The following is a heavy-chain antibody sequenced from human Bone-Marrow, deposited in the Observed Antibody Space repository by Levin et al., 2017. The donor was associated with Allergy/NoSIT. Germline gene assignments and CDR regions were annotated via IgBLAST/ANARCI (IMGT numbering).Heavy chain of an antibody. V-gene: IGHV4-61*01. CDR2: VYYSGIT. CDR1: GGSVSNGLYY. D-gene: IGHD2-21*01. J-gene: IGHJ4*02. Sequence: PSETLSLTCTVSGGSVSNGLYYWSWIRQPPGTGLEWIGYVYYSGITNYNPSLMSRVTISVDTSKNQFSLKLSSVSAADTAVYYCTRGLIRALFFDYWGQGTLATVSS. CDR3: TRGLIRALFFDY.